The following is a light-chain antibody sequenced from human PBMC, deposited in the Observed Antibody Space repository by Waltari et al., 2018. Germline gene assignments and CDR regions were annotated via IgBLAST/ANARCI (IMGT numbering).Light chain of an antibody. V-gene: IGLV2-14*01. J-gene: IGLJ2*01. CDR2: EVS. CDR1: RSAGGGSHL. CDR3: SSYTSSSTRVV. Sequence: SALTPPASAPASPGPSLPTSRTATRSAGGGSHLLSWYQQQPGKAPKLMIYEVSHRPSGVSNRFSGSKSGNTASLTISGLQAEDEADYYCSSYTSSSTRVVFGGGTKLTVL.